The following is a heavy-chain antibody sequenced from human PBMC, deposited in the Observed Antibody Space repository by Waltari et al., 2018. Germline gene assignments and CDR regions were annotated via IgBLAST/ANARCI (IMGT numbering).Heavy chain of an antibody. Sequence: QVQLQESGPGLVKPSETLSLTCTVSGGSISSYYWSWIRQPPGKGLEWIGYIYYSGSTNYNPSLKSRVTISVDTSKNQFSLKRSSVTAADTAVYYCARGSYDSSGYHDAFDIWGQGTMVTVSS. V-gene: IGHV4-59*01. D-gene: IGHD3-22*01. CDR3: ARGSYDSSGYHDAFDI. CDR1: GGSISSYY. J-gene: IGHJ3*02. CDR2: IYYSGST.